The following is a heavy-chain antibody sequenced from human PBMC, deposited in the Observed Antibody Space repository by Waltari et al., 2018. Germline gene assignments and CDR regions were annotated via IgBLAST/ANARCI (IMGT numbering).Heavy chain of an antibody. CDR2: TYYSGST. CDR3: ARALGGMVDY. D-gene: IGHD3-16*01. CDR1: GGSISSYY. J-gene: IGHJ4*02. Sequence: QVQLQESGPGLVKPSETLSLTCTVSGGSISSYYWSWSRQPPGRGLEWVGYTYYSGSTNYNPSLMSRVTISVDTSKNQFSLKLGSVTAADTAVYYCARALGGMVDYWGQGTLVTVSS. V-gene: IGHV4-59*01.